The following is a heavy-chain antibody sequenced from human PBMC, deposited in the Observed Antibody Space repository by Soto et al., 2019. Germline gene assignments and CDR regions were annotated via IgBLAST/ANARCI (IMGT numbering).Heavy chain of an antibody. V-gene: IGHV3-21*01. CDR3: AREHAELTSSFDY. CDR2: ISSTTNYI. J-gene: IGHJ4*02. Sequence: MRWISKNQGRGLEWVSSISSTTNYIYYADSMKGRFTVSRDNAKNSVYLDMNSLSAEDTAVYYCAREHAELTSSFDYRGQAPLVTVSS. D-gene: IGHD1-7*01.